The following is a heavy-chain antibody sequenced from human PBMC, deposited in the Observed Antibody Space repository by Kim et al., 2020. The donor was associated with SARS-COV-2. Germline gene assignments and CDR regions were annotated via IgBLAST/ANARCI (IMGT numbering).Heavy chain of an antibody. D-gene: IGHD2-2*01. CDR2: IYTSGST. CDR3: ARDRVGTYCSSTSCPQEAFDI. CDR1: GGSISSYY. Sequence: SETLSLTCTVSGGSISSYYWSWIRQPAGKGLEWIGRIYTSGSTNYNPSLKSRVTMSVDTSKNQFSLKLSSVTAADTAVYYCARDRVGTYCSSTSCPQEAFDIWGQGTMVTVSS. J-gene: IGHJ3*02. V-gene: IGHV4-4*07.